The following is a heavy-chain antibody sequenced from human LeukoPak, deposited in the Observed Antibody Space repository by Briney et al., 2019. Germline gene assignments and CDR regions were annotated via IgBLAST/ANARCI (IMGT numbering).Heavy chain of an antibody. V-gene: IGHV4-59*01. Sequence: PSETLSLTCTVSGGSISSYYWSWIRQPPGKGLEWIGYIYYSGSTNYNPSLKSRVTISVDTSKDQFSLKLSSVTAADTAVYYCARTEDWFDPWGQGTLVTVSS. CDR3: ARTEDWFDP. D-gene: IGHD1-14*01. CDR1: GGSISSYY. J-gene: IGHJ5*02. CDR2: IYYSGST.